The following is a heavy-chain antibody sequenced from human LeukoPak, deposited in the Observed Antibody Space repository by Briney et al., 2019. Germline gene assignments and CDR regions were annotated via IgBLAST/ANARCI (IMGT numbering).Heavy chain of an antibody. J-gene: IGHJ6*02. CDR2: INPNSGGT. Sequence: ASVKVSCKASGYTFTGYYMHWVRQAPGQGLEWMGWINPNSGGTNYAQKFQGRVTMTRVTSISTAYMELSRLRSDDTAVYYCARIAVAGSYYYYGMDVWGQGTTVTVSS. CDR1: GYTFTGYY. V-gene: IGHV1-2*02. D-gene: IGHD6-19*01. CDR3: ARIAVAGSYYYYGMDV.